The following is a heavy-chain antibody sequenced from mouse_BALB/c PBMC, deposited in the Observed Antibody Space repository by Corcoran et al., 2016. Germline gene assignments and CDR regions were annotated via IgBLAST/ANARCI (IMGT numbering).Heavy chain of an antibody. V-gene: IGHV8-8*01. D-gene: IGHD1-1*01. CDR3: ARLYYYGSSYDLYWYFDV. Sequence: QVTLKESGPGILQPSQTLSLTCSFSGFSLSTSGMGVGWIRQPSGKGLEWLAHIWWDDDKYYNTALKSGLTISKDTSKNQVFLKIASVDTADTATYYCARLYYYGSSYDLYWYFDVWGAGTTVTVSS. J-gene: IGHJ1*01. CDR1: GFSLSTSGMG. CDR2: IWWDDDK.